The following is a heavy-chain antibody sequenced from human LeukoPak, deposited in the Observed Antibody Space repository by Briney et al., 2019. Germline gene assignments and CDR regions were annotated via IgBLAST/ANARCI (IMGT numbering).Heavy chain of an antibody. CDR1: GFAFNYA. CDR3: ARVGGYGYHYYYMDV. CDR2: IYHSGSA. V-gene: IGHV4-38-2*01. Sequence: NPGGSLRLSCAASGFAFNYAWVSWVRQAPGKGLEWIGSIYHSGSAYYNASLKSRVTISVDTSKNQFSLELPSVTAADTAVYYCARVGGYGYHYYYMDVWGKGATVTVSS. D-gene: IGHD5-12*01. J-gene: IGHJ6*03.